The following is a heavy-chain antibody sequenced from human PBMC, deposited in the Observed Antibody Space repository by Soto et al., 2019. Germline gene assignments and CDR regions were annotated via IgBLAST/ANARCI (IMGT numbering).Heavy chain of an antibody. D-gene: IGHD3-16*01. Sequence: QVQLVQSGAEVKKPGSSVRVSCKASGGTFSSNTLSWVRQAPGQGLEWMGRITPVVDLADYEQKFKDRLTITADKSTTTVYMELGSLRSEDTAIYYCARAISSGGRFSGMDVWGQGTTVTVSS. J-gene: IGHJ6*02. CDR1: GGTFSSNT. CDR2: ITPVVDLA. V-gene: IGHV1-69*02. CDR3: ARAISSGGRFSGMDV.